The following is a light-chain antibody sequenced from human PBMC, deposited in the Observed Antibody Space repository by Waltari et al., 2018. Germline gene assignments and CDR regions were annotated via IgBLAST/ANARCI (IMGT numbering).Light chain of an antibody. Sequence: QSALTQPASVSGSPGQSISISCLGTSRDVGPHTLVSWYQHHPGKAPKLIVFEARKRPSGGSNRFSGSKAANTASLIISGLQADDEADYYCCSYAGSGSWVFGGGTKVTVI. J-gene: IGLJ3*02. V-gene: IGLV2-23*01. CDR2: EAR. CDR1: SRDVGPHTL. CDR3: CSYAGSGSWV.